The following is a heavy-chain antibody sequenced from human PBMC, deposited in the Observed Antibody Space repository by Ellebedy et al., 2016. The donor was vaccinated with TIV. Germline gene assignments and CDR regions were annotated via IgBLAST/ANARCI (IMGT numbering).Heavy chain of an antibody. V-gene: IGHV3-30*03. CDR2: ISYDGTGK. CDR3: TSGSYHSGYFDY. Sequence: GESLKISXAASGFTFSIYGMHWVRQAPGKGLEWVAVISYDGTGKYYADSVKGRFTISRDNSKNTLYLQMNSLRAEDTAVYYCTSGSYHSGYFDYWGQGTLVTVSS. J-gene: IGHJ4*02. CDR1: GFTFSIYG. D-gene: IGHD1-26*01.